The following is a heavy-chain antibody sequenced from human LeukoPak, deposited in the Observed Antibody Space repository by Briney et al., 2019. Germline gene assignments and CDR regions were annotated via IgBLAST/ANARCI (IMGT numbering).Heavy chain of an antibody. D-gene: IGHD3-22*01. Sequence: ASVKVSCKASGYTFTSYGISWVRQAPGQGLEWMGWISAYNGNTNYAQKLQGRVTMTTDTSTSTAYMELRSLRSDDTAVYYCARDDSSGYAHVGAFDIWGQGTMVTVSS. CDR3: ARDDSSGYAHVGAFDI. CDR1: GYTFTSYG. V-gene: IGHV1-18*01. CDR2: ISAYNGNT. J-gene: IGHJ3*02.